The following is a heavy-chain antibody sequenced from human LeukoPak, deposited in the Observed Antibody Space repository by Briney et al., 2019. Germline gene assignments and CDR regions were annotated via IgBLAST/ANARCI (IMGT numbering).Heavy chain of an antibody. CDR2: IRYDGSNK. Sequence: GGSLRLSCAASGFTFSSYGMHWVRQAPGKGLERVAFIRYDGSNKYYGDSVKGRFSISRDNPKNSLYLQMNSLRAEDTAVYYCARAYYYGSGSYTNDYWGQGTLVTVSS. CDR1: GFTFSSYG. J-gene: IGHJ4*02. CDR3: ARAYYYGSGSYTNDY. D-gene: IGHD3-10*01. V-gene: IGHV3-30*02.